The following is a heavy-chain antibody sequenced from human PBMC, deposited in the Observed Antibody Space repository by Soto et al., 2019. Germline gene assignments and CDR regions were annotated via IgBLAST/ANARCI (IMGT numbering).Heavy chain of an antibody. CDR2: ISYSGST. Sequence: TLSLTCPVSGASISSRGFYWTWIRQLPGEGLEWIGYISYSGSTNYSPSLKSRLNISIDTSDNHFSLKPTSVTAADTAVYYCARQSTVTGNYYFDSWGQGTLVTVSS. CDR1: GASISSRGFY. J-gene: IGHJ4*02. V-gene: IGHV4-31*03. CDR3: ARQSTVTGNYYFDS. D-gene: IGHD4-17*01.